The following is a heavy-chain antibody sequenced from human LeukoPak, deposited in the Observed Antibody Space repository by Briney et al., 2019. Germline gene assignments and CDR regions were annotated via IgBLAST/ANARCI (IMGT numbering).Heavy chain of an antibody. V-gene: IGHV1-18*01. Sequence: GASVKVSCKASGYTFTSYGISWVRQAPGQGLEWMGWISAYNGNTNYAQKLQGRVTMTTDTSTSTAYMELRSLRSDDTAVYYCARDRRYYYDSSGYQTNSPFDYWGQGTLVTVSS. J-gene: IGHJ4*02. D-gene: IGHD3-22*01. CDR2: ISAYNGNT. CDR3: ARDRRYYYDSSGYQTNSPFDY. CDR1: GYTFTSYG.